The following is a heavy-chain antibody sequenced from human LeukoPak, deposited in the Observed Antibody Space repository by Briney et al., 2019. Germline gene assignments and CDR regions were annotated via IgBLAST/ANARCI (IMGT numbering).Heavy chain of an antibody. D-gene: IGHD3-9*01. CDR1: GFSFSLYW. V-gene: IGHV3-48*04. CDR2: ISSGAATI. J-gene: IGHJ6*03. Sequence: GGSLRLSCTASGFSFSLYWMTWVRQAPGKGLEWVSSISSGAATIYYADSVKGRFTISRDNAKNSLYLQMNSLRAEDTAVYYCARANDNYYYYYMDVWGKGTTVTIS. CDR3: ARANDNYYYYYMDV.